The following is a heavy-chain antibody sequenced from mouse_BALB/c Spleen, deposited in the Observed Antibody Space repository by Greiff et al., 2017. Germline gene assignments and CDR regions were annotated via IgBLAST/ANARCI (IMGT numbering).Heavy chain of an antibody. CDR1: GFSLTSYG. D-gene: IGHD2-14*01. CDR2: IWSGGST. Sequence: QVQLKQSGPGLVQPSQSLSITCTVSGFSLTSYGVHWVRQSPGKGLEWLGVIWSGGSTDYNAAFISRLSISKDNSKSQVFFKMNSLQADDTAIYYCARDYRYDEYAMDYWGQGTSVTVSS. V-gene: IGHV2-4-1*01. CDR3: ARDYRYDEYAMDY. J-gene: IGHJ4*01.